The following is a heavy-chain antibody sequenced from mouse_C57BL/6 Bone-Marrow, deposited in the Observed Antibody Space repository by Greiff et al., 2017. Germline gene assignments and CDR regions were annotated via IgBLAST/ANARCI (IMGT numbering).Heavy chain of an antibody. V-gene: IGHV1-81*01. D-gene: IGHD2-2*01. CDR1: GYTFTSYG. J-gene: IGHJ1*03. CDR3: ATYGYHWYFDV. CDR2: IYPRSGNT. Sequence: VQLQQSGAELARPGASVKLSCKASGYTFTSYGISWVKQRTGQDLEWIGEIYPRSGNTYYNEKFKGKATLTADKSSSTAYMELRSLTSEDSAVXFCATYGYHWYFDVWGTGTTVTVSS.